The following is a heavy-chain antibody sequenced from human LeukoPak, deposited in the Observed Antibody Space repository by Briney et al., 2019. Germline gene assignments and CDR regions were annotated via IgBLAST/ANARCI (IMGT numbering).Heavy chain of an antibody. J-gene: IGHJ4*02. V-gene: IGHV3-30*18. CDR2: ISYDGSNK. Sequence: PGGSLRLSCAASGFTFSSYGMHWVRQAPGKGLEWVAVISYDGSNKYYADSVKGRFTISRDNSKNTLYLQMNSLRAEDTAVYYCANTGSGWPRIDYWGQGTLVTVSS. CDR1: GFTFSSYG. D-gene: IGHD6-19*01. CDR3: ANTGSGWPRIDY.